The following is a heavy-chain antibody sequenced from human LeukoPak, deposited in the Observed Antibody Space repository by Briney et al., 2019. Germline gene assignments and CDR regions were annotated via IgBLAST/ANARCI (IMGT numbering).Heavy chain of an antibody. J-gene: IGHJ4*02. CDR3: ARLEPGYSLLW. Sequence: GASLKIPCKGSGYSSTNYWIGWVRQMPGKGREWMGIIYPGDSDTRYSPSFQGQVTISADKSISTAYLQWSTLKASDTAMYYCARLEPGYSLLWWGQGTLVTVSS. D-gene: IGHD6-13*01. V-gene: IGHV5-51*01. CDR1: GYSSTNYW. CDR2: IYPGDSDT.